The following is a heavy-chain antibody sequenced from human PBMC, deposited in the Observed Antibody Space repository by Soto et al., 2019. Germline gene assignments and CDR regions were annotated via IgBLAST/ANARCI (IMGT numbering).Heavy chain of an antibody. CDR1: GCTFTRYA. V-gene: IGHV1-3*01. CDR2: INAGNGDT. J-gene: IGHJ4*02. D-gene: IGHD3-3*01. CDR3: ECGPVLRRYGEACYNFDY. Sequence: SVNVSCMASGCTFTRYAMLWLHQAPGQRVDGMGWINAGNGDTKYSQKFQDRVTNTRITSERTADMELSRLRSIDTAEYDGECGPVLRRYGEACYNFDYWGQGPLVTVSS.